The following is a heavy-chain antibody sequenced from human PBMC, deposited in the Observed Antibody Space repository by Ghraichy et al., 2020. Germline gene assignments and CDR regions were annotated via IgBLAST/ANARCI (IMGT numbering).Heavy chain of an antibody. Sequence: ETLSLTCTASGFTFSDYWMSWVRQTPGKGLEWVGNIKQDGSERSYVDSVKGRFTISRDNAKNSLYLQMNSLRVEDTAVYYCARVPKGWGGDYGAAFDIWGQGIMVTVSS. V-gene: IGHV3-7*03. CDR1: GFTFSDYW. D-gene: IGHD4-17*01. CDR3: ARVPKGWGGDYGAAFDI. J-gene: IGHJ3*02. CDR2: IKQDGSER.